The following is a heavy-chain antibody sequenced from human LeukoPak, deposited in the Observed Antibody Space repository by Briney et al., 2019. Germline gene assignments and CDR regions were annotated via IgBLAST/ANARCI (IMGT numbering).Heavy chain of an antibody. D-gene: IGHD4-11*01. CDR2: INHSGST. Sequence: PSETLSLTCAVYGGSFSGYYWSWIRQPPGKGLEWIGEINHSGSTNYNPSLKSRVTISVDTSKNQFSLKLSSVTAADTAVYYCARAVLPETTSESYYYYMDVWGKGTTVTVSS. J-gene: IGHJ6*03. CDR1: GGSFSGYY. CDR3: ARAVLPETTSESYYYYMDV. V-gene: IGHV4-34*01.